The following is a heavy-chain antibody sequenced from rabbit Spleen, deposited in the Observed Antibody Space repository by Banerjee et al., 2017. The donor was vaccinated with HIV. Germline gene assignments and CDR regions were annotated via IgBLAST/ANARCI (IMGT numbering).Heavy chain of an antibody. D-gene: IGHD1-1*01. CDR2: IYAGSSGDT. Sequence: QSLEESGGDLVKPGASLTLTCTASGFSFSSRYYMCWVRQAPGKGLEWIACIYAGSSGDTYYASWAKGRFTISSTSSTTVTLQMTSLTAADTATYFCARDLTGVIGWNFNLWGQGTLVTVS. V-gene: IGHV1S40*01. CDR3: ARDLTGVIGWNFNL. J-gene: IGHJ4*01. CDR1: GFSFSSRYY.